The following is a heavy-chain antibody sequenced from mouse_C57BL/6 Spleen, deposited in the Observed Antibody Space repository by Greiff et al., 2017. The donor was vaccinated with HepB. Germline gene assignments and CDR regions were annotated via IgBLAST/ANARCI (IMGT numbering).Heavy chain of an antibody. CDR3: ARGKKNYDYDEAAMDY. J-gene: IGHJ4*01. Sequence: VQLQQPGAELVRPGSSVKLSCKASGYTFTSYWMHWVKQRPIQGLEWIGNIDPSDSETHYNQKFKDKATLTVDKSSSTAYMQLSSLTSEDSAVYYCARGKKNYDYDEAAMDYWGQGTSVTVSS. D-gene: IGHD2-4*01. CDR1: GYTFTSYW. CDR2: IDPSDSET. V-gene: IGHV1-52*01.